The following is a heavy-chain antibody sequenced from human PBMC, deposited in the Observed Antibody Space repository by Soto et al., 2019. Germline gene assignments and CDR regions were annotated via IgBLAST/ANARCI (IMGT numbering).Heavy chain of an antibody. CDR1: GFTFNTYA. CDR2: IVGHGGET. Sequence: HPGGSLRLSCVASGFTFNTYAMTWVRQAPGKGLEWVSTIVGHGGETFYADSVKGRFTISRDNSKNTLYLQISSLRVEDTAVYFCAKFRGHLFSSYCFDYWGQGTLVTVSS. V-gene: IGHV3-23*01. D-gene: IGHD3-10*01. J-gene: IGHJ4*02. CDR3: AKFRGHLFSSYCFDY.